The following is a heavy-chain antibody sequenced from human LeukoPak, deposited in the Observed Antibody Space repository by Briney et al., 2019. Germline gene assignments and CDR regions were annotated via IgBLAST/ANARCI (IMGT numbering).Heavy chain of an antibody. CDR2: IYYSGST. CDR3: ARGGYGDYGGFDY. J-gene: IGHJ4*02. Sequence: SETLSLTCTVSGGSISSYYWSWIRQPPGKGLEWIGYIYYSGSTNYNPSLKSRVTISVDTSKNQFSLKLSSVTAADTAVYYCARGGYGDYGGFDYWGQGTLVTVSS. CDR1: GGSISSYY. D-gene: IGHD4-17*01. V-gene: IGHV4-59*08.